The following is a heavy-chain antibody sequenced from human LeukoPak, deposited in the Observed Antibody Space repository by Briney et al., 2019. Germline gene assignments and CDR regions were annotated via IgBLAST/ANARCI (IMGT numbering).Heavy chain of an antibody. J-gene: IGHJ4*02. Sequence: GGSLRLSCAASGFTFSIYAMSWVRQAPGKGLEWVSAISGSGGTAYYADSVKGRFTISRDNSKNTLYLQMNSLRAEDTAVYYCANDYDSSGYKYYFDYWGQGTLVTVSS. CDR3: ANDYDSSGYKYYFDY. CDR1: GFTFSIYA. CDR2: ISGSGGTA. D-gene: IGHD3-22*01. V-gene: IGHV3-23*01.